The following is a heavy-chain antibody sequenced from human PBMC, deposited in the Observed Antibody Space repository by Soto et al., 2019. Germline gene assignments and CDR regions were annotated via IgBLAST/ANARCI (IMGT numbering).Heavy chain of an antibody. CDR3: ARGFTLPAPPSWYYFDA. J-gene: IGHJ4*02. CDR1: GVSLTANCF. D-gene: IGHD1-26*01. CDR2: WYLSGNT. Sequence: AGSLSLSCAASGVSLTANCFWSLIREPAGGVLEWVGRWYLSGNTNYEPSLRSRVTISADMSRNQLSLRLNSVRAADTAVYYCARGFTLPAPPSWYYFDAWGQGTTVTVSS. V-gene: IGHV4-59*10.